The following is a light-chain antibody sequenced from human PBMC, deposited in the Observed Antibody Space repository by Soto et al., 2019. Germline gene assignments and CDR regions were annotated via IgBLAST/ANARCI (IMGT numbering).Light chain of an antibody. Sequence: EIVLTQSPATLSLSPGERATLSCRASQGVSSYLAWYQQKPGQAPRLLIYDASNRATGIPARFSGSGPGTDFTLTISSLEPEDFAVYYCQQRSNWLWTFGQGTKVDIK. CDR2: DAS. J-gene: IGKJ1*01. V-gene: IGKV3D-11*01. CDR1: QGVSSY. CDR3: QQRSNWLWT.